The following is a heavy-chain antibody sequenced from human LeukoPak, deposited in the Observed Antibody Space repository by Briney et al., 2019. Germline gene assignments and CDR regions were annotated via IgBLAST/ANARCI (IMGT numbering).Heavy chain of an antibody. CDR2: TYTSGST. D-gene: IGHD1-26*01. CDR1: GGSISSGSYY. Sequence: SETLSLTCTVSGGSISSGSYYWNWIRQPAGKGLEWIGRTYTSGSTNYNPSLKSRVTISIITSKNQFSLRLSSVTAADTAVYYCARARWELPRYHYYMDVWGRGTTVTISS. J-gene: IGHJ6*03. V-gene: IGHV4-61*02. CDR3: ARARWELPRYHYYMDV.